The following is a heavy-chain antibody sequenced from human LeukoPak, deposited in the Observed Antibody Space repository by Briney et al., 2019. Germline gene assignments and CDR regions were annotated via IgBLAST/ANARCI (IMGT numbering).Heavy chain of an antibody. CDR2: FDPEDGET. CDR1: GYTLTELS. J-gene: IGHJ6*03. Sequence: GASVKVSCKVSGYTLTELSMHWVRQAPGKGLEWMGGFDPEDGETIYAQKFQGRVTMTEDTSTDTAYMELSSLRSEDTAVYYCATGPVASFGRDMDVWGKGTTVTVSS. D-gene: IGHD3-3*01. CDR3: ATGPVASFGRDMDV. V-gene: IGHV1-24*01.